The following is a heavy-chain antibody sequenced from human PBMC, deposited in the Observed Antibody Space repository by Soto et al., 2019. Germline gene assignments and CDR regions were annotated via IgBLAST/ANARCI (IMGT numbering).Heavy chain of an antibody. CDR1: GYSLSTSGVG. CDR2: IYWDDDK. Sequence: QITLKESGPTLVKPTQTLTLTCTFSGYSLSTSGVGVGWIRQPPGKALEWLALIYWDDDKRYSPSLKRRLTIHKVTSKNQVVLTMTNMDPVDIGTYYCAPRRLYYGSSGPFDYWGQGTLVTVSS. J-gene: IGHJ4*02. CDR3: APRRLYYGSSGPFDY. V-gene: IGHV2-5*02. D-gene: IGHD3-22*01.